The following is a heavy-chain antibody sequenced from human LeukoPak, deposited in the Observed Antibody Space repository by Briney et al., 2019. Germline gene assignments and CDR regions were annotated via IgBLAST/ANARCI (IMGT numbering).Heavy chain of an antibody. J-gene: IGHJ3*02. CDR2: MNPNSANT. Sequence: ASVKVSCKASGYTFTNYDINWVRQTTGQGLEWMGWMNPNSANTGYAQKFQGRVTMTRNTSISTAYMELSSLRSEDTAVYYCARQPGGTAAFDIWAQGTMVTVSS. CDR1: GYTFTNYD. CDR3: ARQPGGTAAFDI. D-gene: IGHD1-14*01. V-gene: IGHV1-8*01.